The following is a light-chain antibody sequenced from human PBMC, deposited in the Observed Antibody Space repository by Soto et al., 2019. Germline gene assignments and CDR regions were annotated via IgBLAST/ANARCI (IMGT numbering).Light chain of an antibody. V-gene: IGLV2-14*01. J-gene: IGLJ1*01. Sequence: QSALTQPASVSGSPGQSITISCTGTISDVGGYNYVSWYQQHPGKAPKLMIYDVSNRPSGVSNRFSGSKSANTASLTISGLQAEDEADYYCSSHTSSSPSYVFGTGTKVTVL. CDR1: ISDVGGYNY. CDR2: DVS. CDR3: SSHTSSSPSYV.